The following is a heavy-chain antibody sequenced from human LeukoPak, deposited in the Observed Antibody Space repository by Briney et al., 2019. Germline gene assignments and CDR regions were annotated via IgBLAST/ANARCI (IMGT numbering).Heavy chain of an antibody. D-gene: IGHD2-2*01. Sequence: PSQTLSLTCTVSGGSISSGDYYWSWIRQPPGKGLEWIGEINHSGSTNYNPSLKSRVTISVDTSKNQFSLKLSSVTAADTAVYYCASSYCSSTSCSHYYYYGMDVWGQGTTVTVSS. V-gene: IGHV4-30-4*01. CDR1: GGSISSGDYY. CDR2: INHSGST. J-gene: IGHJ6*02. CDR3: ASSYCSSTSCSHYYYYGMDV.